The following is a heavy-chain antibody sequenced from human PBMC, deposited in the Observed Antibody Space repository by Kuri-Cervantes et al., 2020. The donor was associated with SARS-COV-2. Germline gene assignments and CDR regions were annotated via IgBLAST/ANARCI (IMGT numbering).Heavy chain of an antibody. V-gene: IGHV4-59*01. CDR3: ARTDSPPLNWFDP. Sequence: ESLQISCTVSGGSISSYYWSWIRQPPGKGLEWIGYIYYSGSTNYNPSLKSRVTLSVDTSKNQFSLKLSSVTAADTAVYYCARTDSPPLNWFDPWGQGTLVTVSS. J-gene: IGHJ5*02. CDR1: GGSISSYY. D-gene: IGHD2-21*01. CDR2: IYYSGST.